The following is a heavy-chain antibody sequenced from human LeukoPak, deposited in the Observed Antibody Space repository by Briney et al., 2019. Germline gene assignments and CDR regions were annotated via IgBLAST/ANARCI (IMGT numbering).Heavy chain of an antibody. V-gene: IGHV3-23*01. CDR2: ISDSGGST. CDR3: AKRGVVIRVILVGFHKEAYYFDS. J-gene: IGHJ4*02. D-gene: IGHD3-22*01. CDR1: GITLSNYG. Sequence: GGSLRLSCAVSGITLSNYGMSWVRQAPGKGLEWVAGISDSGGSTNYADSAKGRFTISRDNPKNTLYLQMNSLRAEDTAVYFCAKRGVVIRVILVGFHKEAYYFDSWGQGALVTVSS.